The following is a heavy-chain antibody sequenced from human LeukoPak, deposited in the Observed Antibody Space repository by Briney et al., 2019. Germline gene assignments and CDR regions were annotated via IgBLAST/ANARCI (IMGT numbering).Heavy chain of an antibody. V-gene: IGHV3-53*01. CDR1: GFTVSSNY. Sequence: GGSLRLSCAAPGFTVSSNYMSWVRQAPGKGWEWASVIYSGGDTYYADSVKGRFTISRDNSKNTLYLQMNTLRAEDTAVYYCARASGYSGYDPFDYWGQGTLVTVSS. CDR3: ARASGYSGYDPFDY. D-gene: IGHD5-12*01. J-gene: IGHJ4*02. CDR2: IYSGGDT.